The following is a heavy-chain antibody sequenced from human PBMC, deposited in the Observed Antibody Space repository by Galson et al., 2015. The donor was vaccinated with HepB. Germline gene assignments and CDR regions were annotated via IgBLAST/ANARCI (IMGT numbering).Heavy chain of an antibody. D-gene: IGHD3-10*01. Sequence: SLRLSCAASGFTFSSYAMHWVRQAPGKGLEWVAVISYDGSNKYYADSVKGRFTISRDNSKNTLYLQMNSLRAEDTAVYYCARDFTLDYYYGSGSHNWGAFDIWGQGTMVTVSS. CDR2: ISYDGSNK. CDR1: GFTFSSYA. J-gene: IGHJ3*02. V-gene: IGHV3-30-3*01. CDR3: ARDFTLDYYYGSGSHNWGAFDI.